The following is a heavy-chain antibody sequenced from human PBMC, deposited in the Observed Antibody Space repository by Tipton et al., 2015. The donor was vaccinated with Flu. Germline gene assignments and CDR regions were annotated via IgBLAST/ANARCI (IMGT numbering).Heavy chain of an antibody. J-gene: IGHJ4*02. D-gene: IGHD6-19*01. CDR3: ARTAIAVAGSPLID. CDR1: GFTFSDYY. Sequence: SLRLSCAASGFTFSDYYMSWIRQAPGKGLEWVSYISSSGSTIYYADSVKGRFTISRDNAKNSLYLQMNSLRAGDTAVYYCARTAIAVAGSPLIDWGQGTLVTVSS. V-gene: IGHV3-11*01. CDR2: ISSSGSTI.